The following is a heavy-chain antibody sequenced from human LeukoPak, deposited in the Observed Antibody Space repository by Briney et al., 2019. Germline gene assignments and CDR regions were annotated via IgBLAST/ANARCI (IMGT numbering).Heavy chain of an antibody. CDR1: GFTFSSYS. Sequence: GGSLRLSCAASGFTFSSYSMNWVRQAPGKGLEWVSFISSSSYLYYADSVKGRFPISRDHAQNSLYMRMNSVRAEGTAVYYCAKLAITMIGFVWGKGTTVTISS. CDR2: ISSSSYL. D-gene: IGHD3-10*02. J-gene: IGHJ6*01. CDR3: AKLAITMIGFV. V-gene: IGHV3-21*01.